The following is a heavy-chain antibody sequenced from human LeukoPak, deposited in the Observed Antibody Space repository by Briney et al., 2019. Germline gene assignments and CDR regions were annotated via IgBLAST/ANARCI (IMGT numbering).Heavy chain of an antibody. CDR2: ISHFGST. V-gene: IGHV4-4*02. CDR1: GGSISSSNW. Sequence: PSETLSLTCAVSGGSISSSNWWSWVRQPPGKGLEWIGEISHFGSTNYNPSLKSRVIISVDRSKNQFSLKVTSVTAADKAVYYCAAPSSGTRGVDGLDVWGQGTTVTVSS. D-gene: IGHD2-2*01. CDR3: AAPSSGTRGVDGLDV. J-gene: IGHJ6*02.